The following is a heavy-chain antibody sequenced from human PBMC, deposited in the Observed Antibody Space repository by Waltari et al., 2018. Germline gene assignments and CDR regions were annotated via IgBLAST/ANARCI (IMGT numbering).Heavy chain of an antibody. V-gene: IGHV4-31*01. J-gene: IGHJ6*02. Sequence: QVQLQQSGPGLVKPSQTLTLICTVSGGSMTSEYSYWSWIRQHPGKGLEWIGFIANSGTPYDNPSLKSVVDMSIDTSKNQFSLKVNSVTAADTAVYYCAKGGGGTRDGMDVWGQGTTVTVSS. CDR1: GGSMTSEYSY. D-gene: IGHD2-2*01. CDR3: AKGGGGTRDGMDV. CDR2: IANSGTP.